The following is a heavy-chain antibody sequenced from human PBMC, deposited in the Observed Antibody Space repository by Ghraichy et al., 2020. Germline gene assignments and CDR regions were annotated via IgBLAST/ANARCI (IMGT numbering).Heavy chain of an antibody. CDR2: IYYSGTI. V-gene: IGHV4-59*01. CDR1: GGSISSYY. CDR3: ARGTEHYYGSGSYP. D-gene: IGHD3-10*01. Sequence: SETLYLTCIVSGGSISSYYWSWIRQPPGKGLEWIGYIYYSGTINYNPSLKSRVTISVDTSKNQFSLRLTSMTAADTAVYYCARGTEHYYGSGSYPWGQGTLVTVSP. J-gene: IGHJ5*02.